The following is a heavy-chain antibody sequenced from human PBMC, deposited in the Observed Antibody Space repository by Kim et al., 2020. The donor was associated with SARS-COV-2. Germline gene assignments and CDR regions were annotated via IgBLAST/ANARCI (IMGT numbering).Heavy chain of an antibody. J-gene: IGHJ5*02. V-gene: IGHV4-59*08. Sequence: NPSPTRRVTISVDTSKNQFSLKLSSVTAADTAVYYCARHAIGESLNWFDPWGQGTLVTVSS. D-gene: IGHD3-10*01. CDR3: ARHAIGESLNWFDP.